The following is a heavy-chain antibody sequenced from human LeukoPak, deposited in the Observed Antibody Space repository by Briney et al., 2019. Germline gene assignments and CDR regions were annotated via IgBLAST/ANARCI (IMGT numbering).Heavy chain of an antibody. CDR3: ARGQWGVAYNLGY. D-gene: IGHD5-24*01. CDR2: ISHSGST. CDR1: GGSFSGYY. J-gene: IGHJ4*02. Sequence: PSETLSLTCAVYGGSFSGYYWSWIRQPPGKGLEWIGEISHSGSTNYNPSLKSRVTTSVDTSKNQFSLNLSSVTAADTAVYYCARGQWGVAYNLGYWGQGTLVTVSS. V-gene: IGHV4-34*01.